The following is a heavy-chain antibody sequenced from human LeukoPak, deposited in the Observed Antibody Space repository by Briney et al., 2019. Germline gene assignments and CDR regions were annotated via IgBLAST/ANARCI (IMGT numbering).Heavy chain of an antibody. Sequence: PSETLSLTCSVSGGSVSSSDYYWGWMRQPPGLGLEWIVYIYYSGSTYYNPSLQCRITISEATSKMHLPLNLRSVAAAAAASYACARQPPGYYTSWYPDYFDNWGQGTLVTVSS. V-gene: IGHV4-39*01. D-gene: IGHD6-13*01. CDR3: ARQPPGYYTSWYPDYFDN. J-gene: IGHJ4*02. CDR1: GGSVSSSDYY. CDR2: IYYSGST.